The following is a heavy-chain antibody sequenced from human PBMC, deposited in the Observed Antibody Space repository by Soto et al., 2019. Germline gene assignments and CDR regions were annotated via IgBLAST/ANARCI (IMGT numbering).Heavy chain of an antibody. V-gene: IGHV3-48*03. CDR2: ISSSGSTI. CDR1: GFTFSSYE. Sequence: EVHLVESGGGLVQPGGSLRLSCAASGFTFSSYEMNWVRQAPGKGLEWVSYISSSGSTIYYADSVKGRFTISRDNAKNSLYLQMNSLRAEDTAVYYCARVLGRSSWSPYDYYYYGMDVWGQGTTVTVSS. J-gene: IGHJ6*02. CDR3: ARVLGRSSWSPYDYYYYGMDV. D-gene: IGHD6-13*01.